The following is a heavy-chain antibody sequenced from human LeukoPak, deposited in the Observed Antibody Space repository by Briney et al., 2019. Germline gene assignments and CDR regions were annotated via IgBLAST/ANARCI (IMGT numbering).Heavy chain of an antibody. V-gene: IGHV3-15*01. CDR3: TTYVVYGSGSYYTDY. Sequence: GGSLRPSCAASGFTLSKAWMGWVRQAPGRGQEWVGRIKIKSEGQTTDCAAQVKGRFTHSRDDSKNTLYLQMNSLKTGDTAVYHCTTYVVYGSGSYYTDYWGQGTLVTVSS. CDR1: GFTLSKAW. J-gene: IGHJ4*02. CDR2: IKIKSEGQTT. D-gene: IGHD3-10*01.